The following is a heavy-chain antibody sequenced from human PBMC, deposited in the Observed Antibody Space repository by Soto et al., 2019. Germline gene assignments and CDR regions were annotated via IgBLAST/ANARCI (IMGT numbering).Heavy chain of an antibody. CDR1: GLILNNNP. D-gene: IGHD7-27*01. Sequence: VQLLESGGDLVQPGGSRGLSGVAPGLILNNNPLSGVRRAPGKGLEWVSTIGGTDGDSDGVPWYEDSVKGRFTISRDSSANTLFLHMDNLRAEDSALYYCVKRGRNWGAFDFWGQGTTVVVSS. CDR3: VKRGRNWGAFDF. J-gene: IGHJ3*01. CDR2: IGGTDGDSDGVP. V-gene: IGHV3-23*01.